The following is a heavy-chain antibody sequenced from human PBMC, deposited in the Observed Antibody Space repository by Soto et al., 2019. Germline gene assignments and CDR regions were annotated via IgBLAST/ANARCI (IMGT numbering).Heavy chain of an antibody. V-gene: IGHV4-59*01. CDR1: GGSLSSYY. CDR3: ARPNDSSGYYPLIY. CDR2: IYYTGST. D-gene: IGHD3-22*01. Sequence: PWETLSLTCTVSGGSLSSYYWSWIRQPPGKGLEWIGYIYYTGSTNYNPSLKSRVTISVDTSKNQFSLKLSSVTAADTAVYYCARPNDSSGYYPLIYWGQGTPVTVSS. J-gene: IGHJ4*02.